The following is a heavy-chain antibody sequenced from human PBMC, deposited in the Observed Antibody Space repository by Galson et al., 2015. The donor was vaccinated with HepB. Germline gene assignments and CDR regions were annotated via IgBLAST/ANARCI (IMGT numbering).Heavy chain of an antibody. J-gene: IGHJ5*02. CDR2: MNPNSDNT. Sequence: SVKVSCKASGYTFTSYDINWVRQATGQGLEWMGWMNPNSDNTGYAQKFQGRVTMTRNTAISTAYMELRSLKPEDTAIYYCARVESSVAVGRRFDPWGQGTLVTVSS. CDR3: ARVESSVAVGRRFDP. V-gene: IGHV1-8*01. CDR1: GYTFTSYD. D-gene: IGHD6-19*01.